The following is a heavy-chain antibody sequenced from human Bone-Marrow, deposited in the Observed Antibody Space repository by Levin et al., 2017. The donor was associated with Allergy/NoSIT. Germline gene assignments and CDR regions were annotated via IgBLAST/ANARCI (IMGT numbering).Heavy chain of an antibody. CDR2: INSDGSTT. D-gene: IGHD3-10*01. CDR3: TRDPGRSYYGSGRDWFDH. J-gene: IGHJ5*02. CDR1: GFTFSNYW. Sequence: GESLKISCAASGFTFSNYWMHWVRQSPGKGLVWVSRINSDGSTTNYADSVKGRFTISRDNAKNTLYLQLNSLRVDDTAVYYCTRDPGRSYYGSGRDWFDHWGQGTLVAVSS. V-gene: IGHV3-74*01.